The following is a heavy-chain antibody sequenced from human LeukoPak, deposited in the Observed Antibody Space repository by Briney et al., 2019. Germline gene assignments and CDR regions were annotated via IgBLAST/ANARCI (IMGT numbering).Heavy chain of an antibody. J-gene: IGHJ6*02. Sequence: GGSLRLSCAASGFTFSSYGMLWVRQAPGKGLEWVAVIWYDGSNKYYADSVKGRFTISRDNSKNTLYLQMNSLRAEDTAVYYCARDGIHCCGGSCYSPIDYYYGMDVWGQGTTVTVSS. V-gene: IGHV3-33*01. CDR3: ARDGIHCCGGSCYSPIDYYYGMDV. CDR2: IWYDGSNK. CDR1: GFTFSSYG. D-gene: IGHD2-15*01.